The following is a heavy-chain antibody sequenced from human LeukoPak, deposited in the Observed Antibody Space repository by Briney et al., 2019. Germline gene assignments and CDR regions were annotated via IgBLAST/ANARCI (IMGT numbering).Heavy chain of an antibody. CDR3: AREVGNYGMDV. V-gene: IGHV4-30-2*01. J-gene: IGHJ6*02. D-gene: IGHD2-2*01. Sequence: SETLSLTCAVYGGSFSGYSWSWIRQPPGKGLEWIGYIYYSGSTYYNPSLNSRVTISVDRSKNQLSLKLTSVTAADTAVYYCAREVGNYGMDVWGQGTTVTVSS. CDR1: GGSFSGYS. CDR2: IYYSGST.